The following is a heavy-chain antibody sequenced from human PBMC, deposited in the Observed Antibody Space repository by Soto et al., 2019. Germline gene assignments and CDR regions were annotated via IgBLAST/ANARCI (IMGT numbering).Heavy chain of an antibody. CDR3: ARGVLGPGDYYYGMDV. D-gene: IGHD7-27*01. Sequence: GGSLRLSCAASGFTFSNYDMHWVRQAPGEGLEWVSGIGAASDTYYPVSVRGRFTVSRDNAKKSLYLQMNSLRAGDTAVYYCARGVLGPGDYYYGMDVWGQGTTVTVSS. J-gene: IGHJ6*02. CDR2: IGAASDT. V-gene: IGHV3-13*01. CDR1: GFTFSNYD.